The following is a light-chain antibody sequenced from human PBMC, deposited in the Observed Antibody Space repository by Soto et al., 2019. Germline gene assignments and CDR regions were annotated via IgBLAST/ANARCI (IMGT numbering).Light chain of an antibody. J-gene: IGLJ1*01. CDR3: SSYAGSNNPFI. CDR1: SSDVGGYNY. Sequence: SALTQPPSASGSLGQSVTISCTGTSSDVGGYNYVSWYQQHPGKAPKLMIYEVSKRPSGVPDRFSGSKSGNTASLTVSGLQAEDEAAYYCSSYAGSNNPFIFGTGTKVTVL. V-gene: IGLV2-8*01. CDR2: EVS.